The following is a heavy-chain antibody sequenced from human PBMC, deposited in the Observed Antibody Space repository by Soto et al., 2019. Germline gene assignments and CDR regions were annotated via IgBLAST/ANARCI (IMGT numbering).Heavy chain of an antibody. CDR3: ASIAAGPVTSYYYYMDV. Sequence: SETLSLTCAVYGGSFSGYYWSWIRQPPGKGLEWIGEINHSGSTNYNPSLKSRVTISVDTSKNQFSLKLSSVTAADTAVYYCASIAAGPVTSYYYYMDVWGKGTTVTVSS. CDR1: GGSFSGYY. J-gene: IGHJ6*03. D-gene: IGHD6-25*01. CDR2: INHSGST. V-gene: IGHV4-34*01.